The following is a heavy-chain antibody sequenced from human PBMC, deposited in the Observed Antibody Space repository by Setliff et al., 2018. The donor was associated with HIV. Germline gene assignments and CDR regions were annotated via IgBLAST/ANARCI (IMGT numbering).Heavy chain of an antibody. D-gene: IGHD2-2*01. CDR2: INHSGST. CDR3: ARATSHSAFDY. V-gene: IGHV4-34*01. J-gene: IGHJ4*02. Sequence: SETLSLTCAVYGGSFSGYYWSWIRQPPGKGLEWIGEINHSGSTNYNPSLKSRVTISVDTSKNQFSLKLSSVTAADTAAYYCARATSHSAFDYWGQGTLVTVSS. CDR1: GGSFSGYY.